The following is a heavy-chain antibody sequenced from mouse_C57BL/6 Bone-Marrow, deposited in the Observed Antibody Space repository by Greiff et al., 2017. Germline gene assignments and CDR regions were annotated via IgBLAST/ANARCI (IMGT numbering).Heavy chain of an antibody. J-gene: IGHJ4*01. D-gene: IGHD3-2*02. Sequence: EVKLMESGGGLVQPGGSLKLSCAASGFTFSDYGMAWVRQAPRKGPEWVAFISTLAYSIYYADTVTGRFTISRENAKNTRYLEMSRLRSEDTAMYYGGRRGQLRPFYYAMDYWGQGTSVTVSA. CDR2: ISTLAYSI. CDR1: GFTFSDYG. CDR3: GRRGQLRPFYYAMDY. V-gene: IGHV5-15*01.